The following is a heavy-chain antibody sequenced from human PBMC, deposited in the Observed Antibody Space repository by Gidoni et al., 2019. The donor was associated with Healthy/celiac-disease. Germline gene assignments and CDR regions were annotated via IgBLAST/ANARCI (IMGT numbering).Heavy chain of an antibody. J-gene: IGHJ2*01. CDR1: GGSISSGGYS. CDR2: IYHSGST. Sequence: QLQLQESGSGLVKPSQTLSLTCAVSGGSISSGGYSWSWIRQPPGKGLEWIGYIYHSGSTYYNPSLKSRVTISVDRSKNQFSLKLSSVTAADTAVYYCARGGFTSLYDFWSGYHPDGYFDLWGRGTLVTVSS. CDR3: ARGGFTSLYDFWSGYHPDGYFDL. V-gene: IGHV4-30-2*01. D-gene: IGHD3-3*01.